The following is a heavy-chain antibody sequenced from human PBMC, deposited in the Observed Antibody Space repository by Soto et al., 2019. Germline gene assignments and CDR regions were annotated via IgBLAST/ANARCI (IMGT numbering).Heavy chain of an antibody. Sequence: ASVKVSCKASGYIFSNYGISWVRQAPGQGLEWMGWISTYNANTYYAQKFQGRVTMTTDTSTSTAYMELRSLRSDDTAVFYCARERDGSSWSSAESLQYCGPGPLVTVSS. CDR3: ARERDGSSWSSAESLQY. V-gene: IGHV1-18*01. CDR2: ISTYNANT. J-gene: IGHJ1*01. CDR1: GYIFSNYG. D-gene: IGHD6-13*01.